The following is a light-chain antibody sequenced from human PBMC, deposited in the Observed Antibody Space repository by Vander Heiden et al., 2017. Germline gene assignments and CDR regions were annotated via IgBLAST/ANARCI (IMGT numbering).Light chain of an antibody. CDR2: EGS. CDR3: CAYAGSSTWV. Sequence: QSALTQPASVSWSPGQSITFCCTGPSSDVGSYNLVSWYQQHPGKAPKLMIYEGSKRPSGVSNRFSGSKSGNTASLTISGLQAEDEADYYCCAYAGSSTWVFGGGTKLTVL. J-gene: IGLJ3*02. V-gene: IGLV2-23*01. CDR1: SSDVGSYNL.